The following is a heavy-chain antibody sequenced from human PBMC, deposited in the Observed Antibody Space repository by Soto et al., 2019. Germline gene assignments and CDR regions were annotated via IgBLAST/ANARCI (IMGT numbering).Heavy chain of an antibody. D-gene: IGHD3-10*01. CDR3: AKIWFGELFPYGMDV. Sequence: ASVKVSCKASGYTFTSYAMHWVRQAPGQRLEWMGWINADNGNTNYSQKFQGRVTITRDTSASTAYMELRSLRSEDTAVYYCAKIWFGELFPYGMDVWGQGTTVTVSS. CDR2: INADNGNT. J-gene: IGHJ6*02. V-gene: IGHV1-3*01. CDR1: GYTFTSYA.